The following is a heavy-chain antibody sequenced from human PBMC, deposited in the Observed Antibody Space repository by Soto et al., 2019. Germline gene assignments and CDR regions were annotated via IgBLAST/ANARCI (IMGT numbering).Heavy chain of an antibody. CDR2: IRAFSGRK. CDR3: ARTSSTANFEG. V-gene: IGHV1-18*01. Sequence: QVQLVQSGAEVKKPGASVKVSCKTSGFNFFNYGYTWVRQATGQVLEWVGCIRAFSGRKDYAPKFQGRVTLTAATSTSTAYMELGSLTSDDTAVYNCARTSSTANFEGWGQGTLVTVSS. J-gene: IGHJ4*02. D-gene: IGHD1-26*01. CDR1: GFNFFNYG.